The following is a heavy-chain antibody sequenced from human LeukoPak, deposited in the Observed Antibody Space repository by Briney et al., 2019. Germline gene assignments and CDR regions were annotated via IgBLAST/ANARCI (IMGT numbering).Heavy chain of an antibody. CDR1: GFTFSGYW. CDR3: TRVSTTGVGGRGYFDQ. CDR2: ISDSSVGDST. D-gene: IGHD1-1*01. V-gene: IGHV3-23*01. J-gene: IGHJ4*02. Sequence: PGGSLRLSCAASGFTFSGYWMYWVRQTPGKGLEWVSFISDSSVGDSTYYADSVRGRFTISRDSSKSTLYLQMNSLRAEDTAVYYCTRVSTTGVGGRGYFDQWGQGTQVTVSS.